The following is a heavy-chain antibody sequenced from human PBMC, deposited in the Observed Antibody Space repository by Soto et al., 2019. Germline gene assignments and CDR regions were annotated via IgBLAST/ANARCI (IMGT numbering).Heavy chain of an antibody. V-gene: IGHV4-38-2*01. CDR3: ARLGYSSGWYGAHYYYGMDV. CDR2: IYHSGTT. J-gene: IGHJ6*02. Sequence: PSGTLALTCAVSGDSISSGYYWAWIRQPPGKGLEWIGSIYHSGTTYYKSSLKSRVTISVDTSRNQFSLKLSSVTAADTAVYYCARLGYSSGWYGAHYYYGMDVWGQGTTVTVSS. D-gene: IGHD6-19*01. CDR1: GDSISSGYY.